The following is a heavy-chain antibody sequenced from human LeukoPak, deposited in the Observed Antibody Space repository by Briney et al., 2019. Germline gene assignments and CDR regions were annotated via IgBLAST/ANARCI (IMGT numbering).Heavy chain of an antibody. CDR3: ARDHSGSYYLYFDY. CDR1: GGSFSSYY. Sequence: SETQSLTCTVSGGSFSSYYWSWIRQPPGKGLEWIGSIYYSGSTYYNPSLKSRVTISVDTSKNQFSLKLSSVTAADTAVYYCARDHSGSYYLYFDYWGQGTLVTVSS. J-gene: IGHJ4*02. D-gene: IGHD1-26*01. CDR2: IYYSGST. V-gene: IGHV4-39*07.